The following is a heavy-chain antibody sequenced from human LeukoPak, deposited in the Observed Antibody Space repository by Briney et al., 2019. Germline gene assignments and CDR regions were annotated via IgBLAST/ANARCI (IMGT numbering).Heavy chain of an antibody. CDR3: ARVREFSRDAFDI. Sequence: SETLSLTCTVSGGSISSYYWRWIRQPPGKGLEWIGYIYYSGSTNYNPSLKSRVTISVDTSKNQFSLKLSSVTAADTAVYYCARVREFSRDAFDIWGQGTTVTVSS. J-gene: IGHJ3*02. V-gene: IGHV4-59*01. CDR2: IYYSGST. CDR1: GGSISSYY. D-gene: IGHD3-10*01.